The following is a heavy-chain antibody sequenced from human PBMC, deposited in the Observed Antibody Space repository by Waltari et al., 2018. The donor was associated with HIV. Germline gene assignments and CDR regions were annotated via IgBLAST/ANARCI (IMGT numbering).Heavy chain of an antibody. CDR3: ARVGDRTYAMDV. CDR1: GFSFSDYS. V-gene: IGHV3-48*04. D-gene: IGHD2-21*02. CDR2: ISGGSSNI. J-gene: IGHJ6*02. Sequence: EVQLVESGGGLIQPGGSLRLSCAASGFSFSDYSMNWVRQAPGKGLEWLSYISGGSSNIYYRASVKGRVTISRDNAKTSLYLQMNSRRAEDTAVYYCARVGDRTYAMDVWGQGTTVTVSS.